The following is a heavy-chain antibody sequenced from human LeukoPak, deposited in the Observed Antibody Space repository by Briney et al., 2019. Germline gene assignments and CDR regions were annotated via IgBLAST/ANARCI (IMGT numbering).Heavy chain of an antibody. D-gene: IGHD3-9*01. J-gene: IGHJ3*02. Sequence: ASVKVSCKASGYTFTSYGISWVRQAPGQGLERMGWISAYNGNTNYAQKLQGRVTMTTDTSTSTAYMELRSLRSDDTAVYYCARILFDWLLADDAFDIWGQGTMVTVSS. CDR2: ISAYNGNT. CDR1: GYTFTSYG. CDR3: ARILFDWLLADDAFDI. V-gene: IGHV1-18*04.